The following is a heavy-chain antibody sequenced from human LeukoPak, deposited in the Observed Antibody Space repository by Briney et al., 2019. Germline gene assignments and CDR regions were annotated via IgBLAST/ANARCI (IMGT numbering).Heavy chain of an antibody. Sequence: RSGGSLRLSCAASGFTFSYYGMHWVRQAPGKGLEWVAFIRYDGSYKNYVDSVKGRFTISRDNSKNTLYLQMNSLRAEDTALYYCAKDPWSYYYYYMDVWGKGTTVTISS. V-gene: IGHV3-30*02. D-gene: IGHD2-8*02. CDR2: IRYDGSYK. CDR1: GFTFSYYG. CDR3: AKDPWSYYYYYMDV. J-gene: IGHJ6*03.